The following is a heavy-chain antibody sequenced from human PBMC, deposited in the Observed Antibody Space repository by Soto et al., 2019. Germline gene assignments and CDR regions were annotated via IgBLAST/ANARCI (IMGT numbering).Heavy chain of an antibody. D-gene: IGHD1-1*01. CDR3: ASTGRAPYPQPDNSFDP. J-gene: IGHJ5*02. Sequence: PSETLSLTCTVSGGSISSYYWSWIRQPPGKGLEWIGYIYYSGSTNYNPSLKSRVTISVDTSKNQFSLKLSSVTAADTAVYYCASTGRAPYPQPDNSFDPWGQGTLVTVS. CDR1: GGSISSYY. V-gene: IGHV4-59*01. CDR2: IYYSGST.